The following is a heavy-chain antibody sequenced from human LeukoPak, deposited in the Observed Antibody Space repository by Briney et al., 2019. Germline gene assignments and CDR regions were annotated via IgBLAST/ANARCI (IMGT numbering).Heavy chain of an antibody. CDR3: ARAPSEIGGYYPEYFRH. D-gene: IGHD3-22*01. V-gene: IGHV3-74*01. Sequence: GGSLRLSCAASGFTFSSYWMHWVRQAPGKGLVWVSRIKSDGKTNYADSVKSRFTISRDNAKNTVSLQMNSLRAEDTGVYYCARAPSEIGGYYPEYFRHWGQGTLVTVSS. CDR2: IKSDGKT. CDR1: GFTFSSYW. J-gene: IGHJ1*01.